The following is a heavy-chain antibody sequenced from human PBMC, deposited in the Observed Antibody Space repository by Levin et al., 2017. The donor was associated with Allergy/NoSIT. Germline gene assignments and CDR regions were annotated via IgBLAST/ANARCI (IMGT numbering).Heavy chain of an antibody. Sequence: SETLSLTCAVSGGSISSNWWSWVRQPPGKGLEWIGEIYHSGGTNYNPSLKSRLTMSVDKSRNYFSLKVNSVTAADTAVYYCARSTVTGIASVGDDAFDIWGPGTMVTVSS. V-gene: IGHV4-4*02. CDR3: ARSTVTGIASVGDDAFDI. CDR1: GGSISSNW. J-gene: IGHJ3*02. CDR2: IYHSGGT. D-gene: IGHD6-13*01.